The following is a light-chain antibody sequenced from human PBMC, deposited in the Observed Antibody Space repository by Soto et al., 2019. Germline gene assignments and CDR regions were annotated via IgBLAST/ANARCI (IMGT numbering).Light chain of an antibody. CDR2: GAS. Sequence: EIVLTQSPGTLSLSPGERATLSCRASQSVSSSYLAWYQQKPGQAPRLLIYGASSRATGIPDIFSRSGSGTAFTLTISGLETEDFAVYYCQQHGSSPITFGQGTRLEIK. CDR3: QQHGSSPIT. CDR1: QSVSSSY. V-gene: IGKV3-20*01. J-gene: IGKJ5*01.